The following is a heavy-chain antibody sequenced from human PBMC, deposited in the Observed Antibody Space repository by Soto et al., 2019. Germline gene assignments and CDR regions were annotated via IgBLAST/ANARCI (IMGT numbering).Heavy chain of an antibody. D-gene: IGHD3-16*01. CDR1: GFTFSSYG. CDR2: ISYDGSNK. J-gene: IGHJ4*02. Sequence: QVQLVESGGGVVQPGRSLRLSCAASGFTFSSYGMHWVRQAPGKGLEWVAVISYDGSNKYYADSVKGRFTISRDNSKNTLYLQMNSLRAEDTAVYYCAKVWGLRGEGFDYWGQGTLVTVSS. CDR3: AKVWGLRGEGFDY. V-gene: IGHV3-30*18.